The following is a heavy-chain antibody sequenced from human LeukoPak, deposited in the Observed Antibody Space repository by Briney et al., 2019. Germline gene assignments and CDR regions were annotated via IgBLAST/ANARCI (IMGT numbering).Heavy chain of an antibody. D-gene: IGHD3-3*01. V-gene: IGHV4-39*07. J-gene: IGHJ4*02. CDR2: IYYSGST. Sequence: SETLSLTCTVSGYSISSSSYYWGWIRQPPGKGLEWIGSIYYSGSTYYNPSLKSRVTISVDTSKNQFSLKLSSVTAADTAFYYCAREMLNGSGYFDYWGQGTLVTVSS. CDR3: AREMLNGSGYFDY. CDR1: GYSISSSSYY.